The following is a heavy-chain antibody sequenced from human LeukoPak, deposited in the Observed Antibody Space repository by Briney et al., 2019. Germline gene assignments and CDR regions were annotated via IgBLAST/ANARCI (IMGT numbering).Heavy chain of an antibody. D-gene: IGHD6-6*01. J-gene: IGHJ4*02. CDR3: ARDRLPLLRSTAARGPSDY. Sequence: GASVKVSCEASGYTFTSYNMHWVRQAPGQGLEWMGIINPSGGSTSYAQKFQGRVTMTRDTSTSTVYMELSSLRSEDTAVYYCARDRLPLLRSTAARGPSDYWGQGTLVTVSS. V-gene: IGHV1-46*01. CDR2: INPSGGST. CDR1: GYTFTSYN.